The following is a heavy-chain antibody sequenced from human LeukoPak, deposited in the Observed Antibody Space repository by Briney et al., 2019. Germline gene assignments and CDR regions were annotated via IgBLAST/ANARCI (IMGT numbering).Heavy chain of an antibody. D-gene: IGHD2-2*02. CDR3: AKVRVVVPAAISGWFDP. CDR2: ISGSGGST. V-gene: IGHV3-23*01. J-gene: IGHJ5*02. CDR1: EFTVSSNY. Sequence: GGSLRLSCAASEFTVSSNYMNWVRQAPGKGLEWVSAISGSGGSTYYADSVKGRFTISRDNSKNTLYLQMNSLRAEDTAVYYCAKVRVVVPAAISGWFDPWGQGTLVTVSS.